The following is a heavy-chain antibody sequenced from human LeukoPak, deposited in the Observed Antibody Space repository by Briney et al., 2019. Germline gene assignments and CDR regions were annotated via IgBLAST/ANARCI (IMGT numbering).Heavy chain of an antibody. J-gene: IGHJ4*02. V-gene: IGHV3-7*03. CDR2: INQDGNKN. CDR1: GFTFSTYW. CDR3: AKVLRGSYLGYYFDY. D-gene: IGHD1-26*01. Sequence: GGSLRLSCAASGFTFSTYWMTWVRQAPGKGLEWVANINQDGNKNYYLDSVKGRFTISRDNAKNSLYLQMNSLRAEDTAVYYCAKVLRGSYLGYYFDYWGQGTLVTVSS.